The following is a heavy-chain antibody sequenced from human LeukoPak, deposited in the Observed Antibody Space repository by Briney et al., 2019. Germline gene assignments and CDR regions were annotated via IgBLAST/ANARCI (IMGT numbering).Heavy chain of an antibody. D-gene: IGHD3-22*01. J-gene: IGHJ4*02. V-gene: IGHV3-23*01. CDR1: GFTFSTFA. CDR2: IFPSGGEI. CDR3: AKDGGSYDSSGYFDY. Sequence: GGSLRLSCAASGFTFSTFAMIWVRQPPGKGLEWVSSIFPSGGEIHYADSVKGRFTISRDNSKNTLYLQMNSLRAEDTAVYYCAKDGGSYDSSGYFDYWGQGTLVTVSS.